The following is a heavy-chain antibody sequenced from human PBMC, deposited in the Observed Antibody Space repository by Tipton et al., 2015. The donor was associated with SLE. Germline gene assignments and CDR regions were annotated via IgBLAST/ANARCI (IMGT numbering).Heavy chain of an antibody. V-gene: IGHV4-59*11. J-gene: IGHJ4*02. Sequence: TLSLTCNVTGGAIGSHYWSWIRQPPGKELEWIGYVYYSGTTNYNPSPKSRVTISVDTSKNHFSLNLTSVAAADTAVYYCARVDSSNWYVDYWGQGTPVTVSS. CDR1: GGAIGSHY. CDR2: VYYSGTT. D-gene: IGHD3-22*01. CDR3: ARVDSSNWYVDY.